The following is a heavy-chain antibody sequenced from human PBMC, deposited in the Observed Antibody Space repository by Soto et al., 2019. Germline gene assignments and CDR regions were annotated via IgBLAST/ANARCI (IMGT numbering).Heavy chain of an antibody. CDR2: IIPILGIA. Sequence: QVQLVQSGAEVKKPGSSVKVSCKASGGTFSSYTISWVRQAPGQGLEWMGRIIPILGIANYAQKFQGRVTITADKSTSTAYMELSSLRSEDTAVYYCARVQGGIAAAVRGSYFDYWGQGTLVTVSS. CDR1: GGTFSSYT. CDR3: ARVQGGIAAAVRGSYFDY. J-gene: IGHJ4*02. D-gene: IGHD6-13*01. V-gene: IGHV1-69*02.